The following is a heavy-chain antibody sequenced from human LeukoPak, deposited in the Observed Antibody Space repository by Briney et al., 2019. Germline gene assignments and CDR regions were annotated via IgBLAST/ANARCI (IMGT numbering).Heavy chain of an antibody. CDR1: GGSISSHY. D-gene: IGHD1-7*01. J-gene: IGHJ5*02. V-gene: IGHV4-59*11. Sequence: SETLSLTCTVSGGSISSHYCGCIRQPPGKGLEWSWYIYYSGSTNYNPSLKSRVTISVDTSKNQFSLQLSSVTAADTAVYYCAREITGPTSGWFDPWGQGTLVTVSS. CDR2: IYYSGST. CDR3: AREITGPTSGWFDP.